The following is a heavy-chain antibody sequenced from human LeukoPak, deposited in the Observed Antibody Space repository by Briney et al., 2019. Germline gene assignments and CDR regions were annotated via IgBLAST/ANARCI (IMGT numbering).Heavy chain of an antibody. J-gene: IGHJ4*02. CDR1: GFTFSSYW. V-gene: IGHV3-7*01. CDR3: AREKLDTRGYVDY. Sequence: PWGSLRLSCAASGFTFSSYWMSWVRQAPGKGLDWVANIKQDGTDKYYVDSVKGRFTISRDNAKNLLYQQMNSLRAEDTAVYYCAREKLDTRGYVDYWGQGTLVTVSS. D-gene: IGHD3-22*01. CDR2: IKQDGTDK.